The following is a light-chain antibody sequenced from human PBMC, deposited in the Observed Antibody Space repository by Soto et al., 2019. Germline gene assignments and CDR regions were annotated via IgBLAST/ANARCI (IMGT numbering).Light chain of an antibody. V-gene: IGLV2-14*01. CDR1: SSDVGAYNY. Sequence: SALTQPASVSASPGQSITISCTGTSSDVGAYNYVSWYQQLAGKAPKLMIYDVSNRPSGVSDRFSGSKSGNTASLTISGLQAEDEGDYYCSSYTSSSAPVVFGGGTKVTVL. J-gene: IGLJ2*01. CDR2: DVS. CDR3: SSYTSSSAPVV.